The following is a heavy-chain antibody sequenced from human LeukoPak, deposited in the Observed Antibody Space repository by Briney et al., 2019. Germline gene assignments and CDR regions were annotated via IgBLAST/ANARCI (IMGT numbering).Heavy chain of an antibody. J-gene: IGHJ6*03. CDR3: AREEGDYMDV. V-gene: IGHV3-11*01. CDR1: GFTFSDYY. CDR2: VSSGSSTI. D-gene: IGHD3-16*01. Sequence: GGSLRLSCAASGFTFSDYYMSWIRQAPGKALEWVSYVSSGSSTIYYADSVKGRFTISRDNSKNKLYLQMNSLRAEDTAVYYCAREEGDYMDVWGKGTTVIVSS.